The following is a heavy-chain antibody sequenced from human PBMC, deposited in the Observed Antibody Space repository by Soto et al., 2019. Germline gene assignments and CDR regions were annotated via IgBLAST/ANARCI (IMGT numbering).Heavy chain of an antibody. J-gene: IGHJ4*02. CDR3: ARDKGTYGNSSHY. D-gene: IGHD3-16*01. CDR2: ISVYNGHT. V-gene: IGHV1-18*01. CDR1: GYIFTSYG. Sequence: GASVKVSCKASGYIFTSYGINWARQAPGQGLEWMGWISVYNGHTKYAHKFQDRVTMSTDTSASTAYMEVRSLRSDDTAVYYCARDKGTYGNSSHYWGQGTLVTVYS.